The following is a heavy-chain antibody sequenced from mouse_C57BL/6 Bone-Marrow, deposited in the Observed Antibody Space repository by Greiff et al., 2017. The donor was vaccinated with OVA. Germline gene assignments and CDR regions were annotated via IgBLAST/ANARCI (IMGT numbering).Heavy chain of an antibody. J-gene: IGHJ3*01. CDR3: ARSTVAWFAY. Sequence: QVQLKESGAELVKPGASVKLSCKASGYTFTDYYINWVEQRPGQGLEWIGWIFPGSGSTYYNEKFKGKATLTVDKSSSTAYMLLSSLTSEDSAVYFCARSTVAWFAYWGQGTLVTVSA. D-gene: IGHD1-1*01. CDR1: GYTFTDYY. V-gene: IGHV1-75*01. CDR2: IFPGSGST.